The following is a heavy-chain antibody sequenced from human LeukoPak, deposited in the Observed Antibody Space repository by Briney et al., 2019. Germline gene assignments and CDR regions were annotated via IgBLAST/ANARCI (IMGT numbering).Heavy chain of an antibody. V-gene: IGHV3-30-3*01. D-gene: IGHD1-26*01. J-gene: IGHJ5*02. CDR2: ISYDGSNK. CDR1: GFTFSSYA. Sequence: GRSLRLSCAASGFTFSSYAMHWVRQAPGKGLEWVAVISYDGSNKYYADSVKGRFTISRDNSKNTLYLQMNSLRAEDTAVYYCAKVNGRGSYGWFDPWGQGTLVTVSS. CDR3: AKVNGRGSYGWFDP.